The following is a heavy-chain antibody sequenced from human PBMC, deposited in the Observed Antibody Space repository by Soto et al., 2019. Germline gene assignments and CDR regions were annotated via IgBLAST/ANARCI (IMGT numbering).Heavy chain of an antibody. D-gene: IGHD6-6*01. V-gene: IGHV3-48*02. CDR1: GFTFSSYS. CDR3: AREVLAARGGYYFDS. Sequence: EVQLVESGGGLVQPGGSLRLSCAASGFTFSSYSMNWVRQAPGKGLEWVSYISSSSSTIYYADSVKGRFTISRDNAKNSLYLQMNSLRDEDTAVYYCAREVLAARGGYYFDSWGQGTLVTVSS. J-gene: IGHJ4*02. CDR2: ISSSSSTI.